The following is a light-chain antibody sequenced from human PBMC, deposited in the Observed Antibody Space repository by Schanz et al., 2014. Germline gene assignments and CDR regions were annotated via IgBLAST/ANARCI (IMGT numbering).Light chain of an antibody. CDR2: GAS. Sequence: EIVMTQSPATLFVSPGERATLSCRASQSVSSSLAWYQQKPGQAPRLLIYGASTRATGIPARFSGSGSGTEFTLTISSLQSEDFAVYYCQQYDNWPPMYTFGQGTKLEIK. CDR3: QQYDNWPPMYT. CDR1: QSVSSS. V-gene: IGKV3-15*01. J-gene: IGKJ2*01.